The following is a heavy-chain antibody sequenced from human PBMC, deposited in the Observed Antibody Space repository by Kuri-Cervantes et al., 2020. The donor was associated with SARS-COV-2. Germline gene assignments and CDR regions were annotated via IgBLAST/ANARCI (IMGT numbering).Heavy chain of an antibody. CDR3: ARGGSTISLDY. Sequence: GESLKISCAASGFTFSSYWMSWVRQAPGKGLEWVSSISSSSSYIYYADSVKGRFTISRDNAKNSLYLQMNSLRAEDTAVYYCARGGSTISLDYWGQGTLVTVSS. J-gene: IGHJ4*02. CDR2: ISSSSSYI. V-gene: IGHV3-21*01. D-gene: IGHD5/OR15-5a*01. CDR1: GFTFSSYW.